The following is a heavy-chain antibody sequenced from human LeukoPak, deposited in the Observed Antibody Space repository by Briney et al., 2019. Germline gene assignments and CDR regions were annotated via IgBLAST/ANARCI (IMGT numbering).Heavy chain of an antibody. V-gene: IGHV3-48*02. J-gene: IGHJ4*02. CDR1: GFTFSSYS. CDR2: ISSSSSTI. CDR3: ARSWSGYPYYFDY. Sequence: GGSLRLSCAAPGFTFSSYSMNWVRQAPGKGLEWVPYISSSSSTIYYADSVKGRFTISRDNAKNSLYLQMNSLRDEDTAVYYCARSWSGYPYYFDYWGQGTLVTVSS. D-gene: IGHD3-3*01.